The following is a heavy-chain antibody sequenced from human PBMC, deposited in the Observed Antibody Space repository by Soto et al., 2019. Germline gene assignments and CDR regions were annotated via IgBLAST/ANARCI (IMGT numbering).Heavy chain of an antibody. J-gene: IGHJ6*02. V-gene: IGHV3-7*01. D-gene: IGHD2-2*01. CDR2: IKQDGSEK. CDR3: ARDPNIVLVPAALRSYYYYYGMDV. CDR1: GFTFSSYW. Sequence: EVQLVESGGGLVQPGGSLRLSCAASGFTFSSYWMSWVRQAPGKGLEWVANIKQDGSEKYYVDSVKGRFTISRDNAKNSLYLLMNSMRAEDTSVYYCARDPNIVLVPAALRSYYYYYGMDVWGQGTTVTVSS.